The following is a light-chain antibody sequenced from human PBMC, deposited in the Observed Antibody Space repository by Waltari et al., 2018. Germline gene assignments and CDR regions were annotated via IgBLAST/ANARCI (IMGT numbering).Light chain of an antibody. V-gene: IGLV1-47*01. CDR1: SSNIGSNY. J-gene: IGLJ3*02. CDR3: ATWDDSLSGWV. Sequence: QSVLTQPPSASGTPGQRVTNSCSGPSSNIGSNYVYWYQQLPGTAPKLLIYRNNQRPSGVPDRFSGSKSGTSASLAISGLRSEDEADYYCATWDDSLSGWVFGGGTKLTVL. CDR2: RNN.